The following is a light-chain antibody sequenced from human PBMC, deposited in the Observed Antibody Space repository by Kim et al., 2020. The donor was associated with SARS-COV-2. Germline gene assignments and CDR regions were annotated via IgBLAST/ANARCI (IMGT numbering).Light chain of an antibody. CDR3: QTWGSGIHV. J-gene: IGLJ3*02. Sequence: QPVLTQSPSASASLGASVKLTCTLSSGHSNYAIAWHQQQPEKGPRYLMKLESDGSHSKGDGIPDRFSGSSSGAARYLTISSLQSEDEADYYCQTWGSGIHVFGGGTKLTVL. CDR1: SGHSNYA. CDR2: LESDGSH. V-gene: IGLV4-69*01.